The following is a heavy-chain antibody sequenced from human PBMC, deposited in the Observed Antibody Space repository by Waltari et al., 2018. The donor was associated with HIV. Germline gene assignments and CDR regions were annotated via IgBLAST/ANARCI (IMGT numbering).Heavy chain of an antibody. D-gene: IGHD2-15*01. Sequence: EVQLVESGGGLVQPGGSLRLSCAASGFTFSSYWMHWVRQAPGRGLVWVSHIKSDGSTTNYADSVKGRFTISRDNAKNTLYLQMNSLRAEDTATYYCARGFRVACSGGTCHSHYWGQGTLVTVSS. CDR1: GFTFSSYW. J-gene: IGHJ4*02. CDR3: ARGFRVACSGGTCHSHY. CDR2: IKSDGSTT. V-gene: IGHV3-74*01.